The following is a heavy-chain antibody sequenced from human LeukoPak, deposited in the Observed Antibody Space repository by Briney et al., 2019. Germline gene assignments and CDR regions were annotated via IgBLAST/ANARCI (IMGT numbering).Heavy chain of an antibody. CDR3: ARGGEWLRSDPFDY. D-gene: IGHD5-12*01. V-gene: IGHV4-4*07. CDR2: IDSSGTT. Sequence: TSETLSLTCTVSGGSFTTYYWSWIRQPAGRGLEWIGHIDSSGTTNYNPSLKSRVSMSTAPYKNQFSLKLSSVTAADTAVYSCARGGEWLRSDPFDYGGQGTLVTVSS. J-gene: IGHJ4*02. CDR1: GGSFTTYY.